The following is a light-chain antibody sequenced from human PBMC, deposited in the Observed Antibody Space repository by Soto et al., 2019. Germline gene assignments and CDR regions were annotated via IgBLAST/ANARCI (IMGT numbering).Light chain of an antibody. J-gene: IGLJ2*01. V-gene: IGLV1-40*01. CDR3: QYYYSSQSGHVV. Sequence: QSVLTQPPSVSGAPGQRVTISCTGSSANIGAGYDVHWYQQLPGTAPKLLIYGNSNWPSGVPDRFSGSTSGTSASQAITGLQAADEADEYGQYYYSSQSGHVVFGGGTQLTVL. CDR1: SANIGAGYD. CDR2: GNS.